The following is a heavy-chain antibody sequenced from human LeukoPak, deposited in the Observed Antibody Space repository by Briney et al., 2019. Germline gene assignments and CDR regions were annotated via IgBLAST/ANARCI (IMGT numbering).Heavy chain of an antibody. V-gene: IGHV3-48*01. D-gene: IGHD2-15*01. Sequence: PGGSLRLSCAASGFTFSSYSMNWVRQAPGKGLEWVSYISSSSSTIYYADSVKGRFTISRDNAKNSLYLQMNSLRAEDTAVYYCAREDAVGYYYYGMDVWGQGTTVTVSS. J-gene: IGHJ6*02. CDR3: AREDAVGYYYYGMDV. CDR2: ISSSSSTI. CDR1: GFTFSSYS.